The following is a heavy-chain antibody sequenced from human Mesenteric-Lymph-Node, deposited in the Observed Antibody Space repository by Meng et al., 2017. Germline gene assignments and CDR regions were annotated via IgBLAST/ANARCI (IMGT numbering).Heavy chain of an antibody. J-gene: IGHJ4*02. CDR1: GYTFIDYY. V-gene: IGHV1-46*01. Sequence: VQLVQSGAEVKKPGASVKVSCRTSGYTFIDYYMHWVRQAPGQGLEWMGIINPNDDTKFFVRKFQGRVTMTRDTSTSTFYMGLSSLTYEDTAVYYCARSDLSGWGHLVDSWGQGSLVTVSS. D-gene: IGHD6-19*01. CDR3: ARSDLSGWGHLVDS. CDR2: INPNDDTK.